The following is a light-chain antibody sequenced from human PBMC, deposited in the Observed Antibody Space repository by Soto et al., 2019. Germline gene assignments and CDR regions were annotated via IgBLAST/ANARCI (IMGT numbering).Light chain of an antibody. CDR3: CSYAGSYTFGVV. CDR1: SSDVGGYNY. J-gene: IGLJ2*01. CDR2: DVS. Sequence: QSALTQPRSVSGSPGQSVTISCTGTSSDVGGYNYVSWYQQHPGKAPKLMIYDVSKPPAGVPDRFSGSKSGNTASLTISGLQAEDEADYYCCSYAGSYTFGVVFGGGTKLTVL. V-gene: IGLV2-11*01.